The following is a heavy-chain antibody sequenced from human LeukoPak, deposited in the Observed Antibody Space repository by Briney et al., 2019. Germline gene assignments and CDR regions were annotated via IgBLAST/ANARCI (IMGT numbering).Heavy chain of an antibody. CDR2: INPSGGSI. J-gene: IGHJ6*02. CDR3: ARDGATVTARDYYGMDV. CDR1: GGTFSSYA. V-gene: IGHV1-46*01. Sequence: ASVKVSCKASGGTFSSYAISRVRQAPGQGLEWMGIINPSGGSISYAQKFQGRVAMTRDTSTSTVYMELSSLRSEDTAVYYCARDGATVTARDYYGMDVWGQGTTVTVS. D-gene: IGHD2-21*02.